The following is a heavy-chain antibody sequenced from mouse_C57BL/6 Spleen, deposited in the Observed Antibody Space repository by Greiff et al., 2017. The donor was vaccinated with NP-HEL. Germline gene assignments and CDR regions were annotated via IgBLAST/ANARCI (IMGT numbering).Heavy chain of an antibody. CDR3: ARSGAMGTTGAY. Sequence: VQLQQSGAELVRPGTSVKVSCKASGYAFTNYLIEWVKQRPGQGLEWIGVINPGSGGTNYNEKFKGKATLTADKSSSTAYMQLSSLTSEDSAVYFCARSGAMGTTGAYWGQGTLVTVSA. CDR2: INPGSGGT. CDR1: GYAFTNYL. V-gene: IGHV1-54*01. J-gene: IGHJ3*01. D-gene: IGHD2-14*01.